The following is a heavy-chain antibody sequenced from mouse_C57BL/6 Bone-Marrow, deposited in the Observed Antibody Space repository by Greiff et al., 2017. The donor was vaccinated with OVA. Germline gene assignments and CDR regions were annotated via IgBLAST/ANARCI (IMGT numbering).Heavy chain of an antibody. V-gene: IGHV1-80*01. CDR1: GYAFSSYW. J-gene: IGHJ1*03. CDR3: ARSKYCSSYWYFDV. Sequence: VQLQQSGAELVKPGASVKISCKASGYAFSSYWMNWVKQRPGKGLEWIGQIYPGDGDTNYNGKFKGKATLTADKSSSTAYMQLSSLTSEDSAVYFCARSKYCSSYWYFDVWGTGTTVTVSS. CDR2: IYPGDGDT. D-gene: IGHD1-1*01.